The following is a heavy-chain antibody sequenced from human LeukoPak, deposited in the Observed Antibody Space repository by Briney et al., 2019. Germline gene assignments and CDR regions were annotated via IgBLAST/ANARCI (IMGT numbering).Heavy chain of an antibody. CDR3: ASFYDRSGRDY. Sequence: GGSLRLSCAASGFTFSSYEMNRVRQAPGKGLEWVSYIGTGGSPISYADSVKGRFTVSRDNPKNSLYLQMNSLRAEDTAVYYCASFYDRSGRDYWGQGTLVTVSS. CDR2: IGTGGSPI. CDR1: GFTFSSYE. D-gene: IGHD3-22*01. V-gene: IGHV3-48*03. J-gene: IGHJ4*02.